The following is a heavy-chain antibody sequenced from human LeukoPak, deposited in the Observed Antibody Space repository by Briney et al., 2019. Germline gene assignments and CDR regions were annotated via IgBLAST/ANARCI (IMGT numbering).Heavy chain of an antibody. J-gene: IGHJ4*02. CDR2: ISYDGSNK. V-gene: IGHV3-30*18. D-gene: IGHD1-26*01. Sequence: PGRSLRLSCAASGFTFSGYGMHWVRQAPGKGLEWMTFISYDGSNKYYADSVKGRFTISRDNSKSSLYLQMDSLRTEDTAVYYCAKNRLRGSYYFDDWGQGTLVTVSS. CDR1: GFTFSGYG. CDR3: AKNRLRGSYYFDD.